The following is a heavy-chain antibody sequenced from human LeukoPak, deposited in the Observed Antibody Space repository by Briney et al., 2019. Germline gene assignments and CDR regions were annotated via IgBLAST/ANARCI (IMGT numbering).Heavy chain of an antibody. Sequence: ASVKVSCKASGYTFTSYDINWVRQATGQGLEWMGWMNPNSGITGYAQKFQGRVTITRNTSISTAYMELSSLRSEDTAVYYCARGPTKYYDILTGPNWFDPWGQGTLVTVSS. CDR3: ARGPTKYYDILTGPNWFDP. J-gene: IGHJ5*02. V-gene: IGHV1-8*03. D-gene: IGHD3-9*01. CDR2: MNPNSGIT. CDR1: GYTFTSYD.